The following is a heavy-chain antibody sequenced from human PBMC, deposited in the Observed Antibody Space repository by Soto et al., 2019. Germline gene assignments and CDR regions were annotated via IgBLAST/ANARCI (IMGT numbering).Heavy chain of an antibody. Sequence: PGESLKISCKGSGYSFTSYWISWVRQMPGKGLEWMGRIDPSDSYTNYSPSFQGHVTISADKSISTAYLQWSSLKASDTAMYYCARHDIVVLPEIYYYYGMAVWGQGTTVTVSS. D-gene: IGHD2-2*01. CDR1: GYSFTSYW. CDR3: ARHDIVVLPEIYYYYGMAV. J-gene: IGHJ6*01. V-gene: IGHV5-10-1*01. CDR2: IDPSDSYT.